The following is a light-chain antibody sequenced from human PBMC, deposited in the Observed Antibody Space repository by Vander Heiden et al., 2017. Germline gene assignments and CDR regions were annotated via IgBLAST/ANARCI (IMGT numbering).Light chain of an antibody. V-gene: IGKV3-15*01. J-gene: IGKJ4*01. CDR1: QSVSSN. CDR2: GAS. CDR3: QQYNNWPPLT. Sequence: IVMMLSPATLSASPGERATLSCRASQSVSSNLAWYQQKPGQAPRLLIYGASTRATGVPATFSGSGSGTEFPLTISSLQSEDFAVYYCQQYNNWPPLTFGEGTKVEIK.